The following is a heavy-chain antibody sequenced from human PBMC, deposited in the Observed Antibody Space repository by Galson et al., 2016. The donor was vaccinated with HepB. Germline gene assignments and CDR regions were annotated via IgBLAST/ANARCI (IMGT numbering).Heavy chain of an antibody. CDR3: ARELLDCRGGSCSFDY. Sequence: SVKVSCKASGYTLTNYYMHWVRQAPGQGLEWMGIINPTGGSTSYAQRFQGRVTMTGDTSTTTVYMELSSLRSEDTAVYYCARELLDCRGGSCSFDYWGQGTLVTVSS. J-gene: IGHJ4*02. D-gene: IGHD2-15*01. CDR1: GYTLTNYY. CDR2: INPTGGST. V-gene: IGHV1-46*01.